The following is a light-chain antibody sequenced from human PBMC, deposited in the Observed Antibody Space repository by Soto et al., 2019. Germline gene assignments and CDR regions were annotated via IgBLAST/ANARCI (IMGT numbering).Light chain of an antibody. CDR3: QKYNSAPRT. CDR2: AAS. Sequence: DVQMTQAPSSLSASGGDRVTITCRASQGISNDLAWYQQKPGKVPKLLIYAASILQSGVPSRFSGSGSGTDFTLTISSLQPEVVATYYCQKYNSAPRTFGGGTKVEIK. CDR1: QGISND. V-gene: IGKV1-27*01. J-gene: IGKJ4*01.